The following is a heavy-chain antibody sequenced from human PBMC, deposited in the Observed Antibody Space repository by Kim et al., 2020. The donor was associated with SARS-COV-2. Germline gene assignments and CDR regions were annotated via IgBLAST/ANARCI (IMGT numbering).Heavy chain of an antibody. CDR3: TTAHPYCSSTSCYYFDY. D-gene: IGHD2-2*01. CDR1: GFTFSNAW. Sequence: GGSLRLSCAASGFTFSNAWMSWVRQAPGKGLEWVGRIKSKTDGGTTDYAAPVKGRFTISRDDSKNTLYLQMNSLKTEDTAVYYCTTAHPYCSSTSCYYFDYWGQEPWSPSPQ. J-gene: IGHJ4*01. V-gene: IGHV3-15*01. CDR2: IKSKTDGGTT.